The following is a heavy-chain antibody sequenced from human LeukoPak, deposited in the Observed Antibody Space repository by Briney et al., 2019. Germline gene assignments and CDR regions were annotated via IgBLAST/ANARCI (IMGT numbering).Heavy chain of an antibody. J-gene: IGHJ5*02. D-gene: IGHD5-24*01. V-gene: IGHV1-18*01. Sequence: GASVTVSCEASGYTFTSYGISWVRQAPGQGLEWMGWISAYNGNTNYAQKLQGRVTMTTDTSTSTAYMELRSLRSDDTAVYYCARGGRDGYNFSDNWFDRWGQGTLVTVSS. CDR3: ARGGRDGYNFSDNWFDR. CDR1: GYTFTSYG. CDR2: ISAYNGNT.